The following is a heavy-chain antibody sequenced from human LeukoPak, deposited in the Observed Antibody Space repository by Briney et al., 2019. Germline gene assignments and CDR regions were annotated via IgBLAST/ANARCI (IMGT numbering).Heavy chain of an antibody. CDR2: ISSSSSYI. V-gene: IGHV3-21*01. CDR3: ARVSSVSGYYYMDV. J-gene: IGHJ6*03. Sequence: GGSLRHSCAASGFTFSSYSMNWVRQAPGKGPERVSSISSSSSYIYYADSVKGRFTIPRDNAKDSLYLQMNSLRAEDTAVYYCARVSSVSGYYYMDVWGKGTTVTVSS. D-gene: IGHD5/OR15-5a*01. CDR1: GFTFSSYS.